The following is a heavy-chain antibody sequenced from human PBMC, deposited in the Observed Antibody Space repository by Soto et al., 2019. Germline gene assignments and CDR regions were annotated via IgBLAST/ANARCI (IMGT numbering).Heavy chain of an antibody. Sequence: LSLTCAVSGYSISSGYYWGWIRQPPGKGLEWIGSIYHSGSTYYNPSLKSRVTISVDTSKNQFSLKLSSVTAADTAVYYCARDTLGAARIYNWFDPWGQGTLVTVSS. CDR3: ARDTLGAARIYNWFDP. D-gene: IGHD6-6*01. CDR1: GYSISSGYY. V-gene: IGHV4-38-2*02. J-gene: IGHJ5*02. CDR2: IYHSGST.